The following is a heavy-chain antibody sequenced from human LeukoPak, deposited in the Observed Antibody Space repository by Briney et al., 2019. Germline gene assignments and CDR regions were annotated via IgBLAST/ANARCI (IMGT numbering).Heavy chain of an antibody. J-gene: IGHJ4*02. D-gene: IGHD6-19*01. CDR3: ARQDRQWLNIDY. V-gene: IGHV5-51*01. CDR1: GYSFTSYW. Sequence: LGESLKISCKGSGYSFTSYWIGWVRQMPGKGLEWMGIIYPGDSDTRYSPSFQGPVTISVDKSISTTFLQWSSLKASDTAIYYCARQDRQWLNIDYWGQGTLVSVST. CDR2: IYPGDSDT.